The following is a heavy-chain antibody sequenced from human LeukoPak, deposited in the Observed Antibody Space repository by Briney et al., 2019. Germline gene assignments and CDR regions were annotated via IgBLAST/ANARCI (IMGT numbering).Heavy chain of an antibody. J-gene: IGHJ4*02. Sequence: GGSLRLSCAASGFTFKSYAMTWVRQAPGKGLEWVSTISSSGGGTFYADSVKGRFTISRDNARNSLFLQMTSLRAEDTAVYYCARDYLGFGESGFDYWGQGTQVIVSS. V-gene: IGHV3-23*01. CDR1: GFTFKSYA. CDR2: ISSSGGGT. D-gene: IGHD3-10*01. CDR3: ARDYLGFGESGFDY.